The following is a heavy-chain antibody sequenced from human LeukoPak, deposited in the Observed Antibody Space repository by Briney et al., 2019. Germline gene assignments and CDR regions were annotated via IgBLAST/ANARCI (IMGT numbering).Heavy chain of an antibody. J-gene: IGHJ6*03. D-gene: IGHD5-18*01. CDR1: SYSISSGYY. CDR2: ISHSGGT. V-gene: IGHV4-38-2*02. CDR3: AREGGGYSYGYLTYYYYMDA. Sequence: SETLSLTCAVSSYSISSGYYWGWIRQPPGKGPEWIGSISHSGGTVYNPSLKSRVTVPVDTSKNQFSLKLSSVTAADTAVYYCAREGGGYSYGYLTYYYYMDAWGKGTTVTVSS.